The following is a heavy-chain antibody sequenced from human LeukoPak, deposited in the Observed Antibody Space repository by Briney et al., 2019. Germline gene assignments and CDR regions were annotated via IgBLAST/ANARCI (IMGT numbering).Heavy chain of an antibody. CDR3: AKDTDGSNDY. CDR1: GFTFSNFW. CDR2: IKQDGSEK. J-gene: IGHJ4*02. V-gene: IGHV3-7*03. D-gene: IGHD5-24*01. Sequence: GGSLRLSCAASGFTFSNFWMSWVRQAPGKGLEWVANIKQDGSEKHYVDSVKGRFTISRDNAKNTLYLQMNSLRAEDTAVYYCAKDTDGSNDYWGQGTLVTVSS.